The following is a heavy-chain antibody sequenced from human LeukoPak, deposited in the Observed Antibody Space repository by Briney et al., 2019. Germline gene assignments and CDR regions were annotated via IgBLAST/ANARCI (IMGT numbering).Heavy chain of an antibody. D-gene: IGHD3-10*01. Sequence: PSETLSLTCTVSGGSISSYYWSWIRQPAGKGLEWIGRIYTSGSTNYNPSLKSRVTMSVDTSKNQFSLKLSSVTAADTGVYYCARGISMVRGNQHFDYWGQGTLVTVSS. V-gene: IGHV4-4*07. J-gene: IGHJ4*02. CDR1: GGSISSYY. CDR3: ARGISMVRGNQHFDY. CDR2: IYTSGST.